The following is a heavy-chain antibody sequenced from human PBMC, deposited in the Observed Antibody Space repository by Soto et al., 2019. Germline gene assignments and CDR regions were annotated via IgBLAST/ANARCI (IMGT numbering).Heavy chain of an antibody. D-gene: IGHD4-17*01. J-gene: IGHJ3*02. Sequence: EVPLVESGGGLVKPGGSLRLSFAASGFTFSSHNMNWVRQAPGKGLEWVSCISGSSSYIFYADSVKGRFTISRDNAKNSLYLQMNSLRVEDTAVYYCARTDYGDYVRGAFDIWGQGTMVTVSS. CDR2: ISGSSSYI. V-gene: IGHV3-21*01. CDR3: ARTDYGDYVRGAFDI. CDR1: GFTFSSHN.